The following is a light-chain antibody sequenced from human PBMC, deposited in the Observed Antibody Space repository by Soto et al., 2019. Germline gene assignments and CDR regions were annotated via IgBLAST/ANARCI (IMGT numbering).Light chain of an antibody. CDR2: GSD. CDR3: AAWDDSLNAWA. V-gene: IGLV1-44*01. J-gene: IGLJ3*02. Sequence: QSVLTQPPSASGTPGQRVTISCSGSSSNIGRNTVKWYRQLPGTAPKLLIGGSDQRPSGVSDRFSGSQSGTSASLAISGLQSEDEADYICAAWDDSLNAWAFGGGTKLTVL. CDR1: SSNIGRNT.